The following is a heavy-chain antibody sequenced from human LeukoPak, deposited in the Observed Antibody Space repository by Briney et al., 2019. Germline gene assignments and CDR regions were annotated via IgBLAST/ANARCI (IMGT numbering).Heavy chain of an antibody. D-gene: IGHD3-10*01. CDR3: ARDHHGSGCPPYGMDV. Sequence: GGSLRLSCAASGFTFDDYGMSWVRQAPGKGLEWVSGINWNGGSTGYADSVKGRFTISRDNAKNSLYLQMNSLRAEDTALYHCARDHHGSGCPPYGMDVWGQGTTVTVSS. CDR1: GFTFDDYG. J-gene: IGHJ6*02. CDR2: INWNGGST. V-gene: IGHV3-20*01.